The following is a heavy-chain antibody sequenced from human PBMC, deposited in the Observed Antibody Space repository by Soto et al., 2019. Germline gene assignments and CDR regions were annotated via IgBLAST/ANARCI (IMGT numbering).Heavy chain of an antibody. CDR1: GGSISSGGYS. D-gene: IGHD3-22*01. V-gene: IGHV4-30-2*01. CDR3: ARRIHYYDSSGYLRGYFDY. Sequence: QLQLQESGSGLVKPSQTLSLTCAVSGGSISSGGYSWSWIRQPPGKGLEWIGYIYHSGSTYYNPSRKSRVTISVDRSKNQFSLKLSSVNAADTAVYYCARRIHYYDSSGYLRGYFDYWGQGTLVTVSS. J-gene: IGHJ4*02. CDR2: IYHSGST.